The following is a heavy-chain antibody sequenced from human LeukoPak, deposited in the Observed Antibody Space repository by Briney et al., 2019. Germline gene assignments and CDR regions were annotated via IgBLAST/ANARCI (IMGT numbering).Heavy chain of an antibody. Sequence: ASVKVSCKASGGTFSSYAISWVRQAPGQGLEWMGGIIPIFGTANYAQKFQGRVTITADESTSTAYMELSSLRSEDTAVYYCARDGIAVAGTGDYWGQGTLVTVSS. CDR2: IIPIFGTA. CDR1: GGTFSSYA. CDR3: ARDGIAVAGTGDY. V-gene: IGHV1-69*13. J-gene: IGHJ4*02. D-gene: IGHD6-19*01.